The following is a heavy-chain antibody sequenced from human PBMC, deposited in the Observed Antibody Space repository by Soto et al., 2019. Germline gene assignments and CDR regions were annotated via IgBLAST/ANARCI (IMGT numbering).Heavy chain of an antibody. V-gene: IGHV3-30*18. D-gene: IGHD6-19*01. J-gene: IGHJ4*02. CDR1: GFTSSSYG. CDR3: AKDLQFSGWLSAQTFDY. Sequence: PGGSLRLSCAASGFTSSSYGMHWVRQAPGRGLECVAVISYDGSNKYYADSVKGRFTISRDNSKSTLYLQMNSLRAEDTAVYYCAKDLQFSGWLSAQTFDYWGQGTQVTVS. CDR2: ISYDGSNK.